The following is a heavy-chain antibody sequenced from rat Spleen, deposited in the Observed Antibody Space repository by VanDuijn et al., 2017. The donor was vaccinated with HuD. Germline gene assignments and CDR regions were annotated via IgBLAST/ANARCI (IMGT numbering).Heavy chain of an antibody. Sequence: EVQLVESGGGLVQPGRSLKLSCAASGFTFSNYGMAWVRQAPTKGLEWVATISYDGSSTYYRDSVKGRFTISRDNAKSTLYLQMDSLRSEDTATYYCARRASAFDYWGQGVMVTVSS. V-gene: IGHV5-29*01. J-gene: IGHJ2*01. CDR3: ARRASAFDY. CDR2: ISYDGSST. CDR1: GFTFSNYG.